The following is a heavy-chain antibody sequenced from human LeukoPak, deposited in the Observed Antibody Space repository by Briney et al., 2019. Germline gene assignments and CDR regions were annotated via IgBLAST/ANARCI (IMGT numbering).Heavy chain of an antibody. J-gene: IGHJ4*02. Sequence: PGRSLRLSCAASGFTFDDYGMSWVRHAPGKGLEWVSGINWNGGSTGYADSVKGRFTISRDNAKNSLYLQMNSLRAEDTALYYCARDSGKGYFHISFNYWGQGTLVTVSS. V-gene: IGHV3-20*04. D-gene: IGHD1-14*01. CDR2: INWNGGST. CDR1: GFTFDDYG. CDR3: ARDSGKGYFHISFNY.